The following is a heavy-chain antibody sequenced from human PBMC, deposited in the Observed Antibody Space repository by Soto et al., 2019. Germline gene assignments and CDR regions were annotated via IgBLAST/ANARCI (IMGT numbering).Heavy chain of an antibody. CDR2: ISSSSSYI. CDR1: GFTFSSYS. V-gene: IGHV3-21*01. Sequence: GGSLRLSCAASGFTFSSYSMKWVRQAPGKGLEWVSSISSSSSYIYYADSVKGRFTISRDNAKNSLYLQMNSLRAEDTAVYYCARERSNRYYYDSSGYPDYWGQGTLVTVSS. D-gene: IGHD3-22*01. CDR3: ARERSNRYYYDSSGYPDY. J-gene: IGHJ4*02.